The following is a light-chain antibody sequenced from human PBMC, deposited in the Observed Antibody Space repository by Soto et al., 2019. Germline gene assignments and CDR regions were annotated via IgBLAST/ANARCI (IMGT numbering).Light chain of an antibody. J-gene: IGKJ1*01. CDR1: QGIRSA. V-gene: IGKV1-6*01. CDR3: LLDYAYFWA. Sequence: AIQVTQSPSSLSASVGDRVTITCRTSQGIRSALGWYQQKPGKVPKLLIYAASTLQSGVPSRFSGSGSGRDFTLTISSLQXEDFATYYCLLDYAYFWAFGQGTKVEIK. CDR2: AAS.